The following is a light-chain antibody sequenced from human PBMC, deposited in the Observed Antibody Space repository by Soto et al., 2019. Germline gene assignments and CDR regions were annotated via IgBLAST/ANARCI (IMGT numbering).Light chain of an antibody. V-gene: IGKV1-17*01. J-gene: IGKJ5*01. CDR1: QSISSY. CDR3: LQHNSYPIT. Sequence: IQLTQSPSSLSASVGDRVTINFRASQSISSYLNWYQQKPGKAPKLLIYAASSLQSGVPSRFSGSGSGTEFTLTISSLQPEDFGTYYCLQHNSYPITFGQGTRLEIK. CDR2: AAS.